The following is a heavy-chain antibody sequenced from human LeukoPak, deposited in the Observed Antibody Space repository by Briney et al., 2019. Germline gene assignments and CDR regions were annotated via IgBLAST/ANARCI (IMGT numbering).Heavy chain of an antibody. D-gene: IGHD1-26*01. V-gene: IGHV3-23*01. CDR2: ISGSGGST. Sequence: GGSLGLSCAASGFAFSSYAMSWVRQAPGKGLEWVSAISGSGGSTYYADSVKGRFTISRDNSKNTLYLQMNSLKTEDTAVYYCVRDRGSGSYHLDAYDMWGQGTLVTVSS. J-gene: IGHJ3*02. CDR3: VRDRGSGSYHLDAYDM. CDR1: GFAFSSYA.